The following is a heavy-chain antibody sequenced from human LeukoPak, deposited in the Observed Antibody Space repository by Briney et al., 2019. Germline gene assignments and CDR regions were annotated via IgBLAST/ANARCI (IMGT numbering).Heavy chain of an antibody. D-gene: IGHD2-15*01. J-gene: IGHJ5*02. CDR3: ARGQYCSGGSCYSDWFDP. CDR2: INHSGST. V-gene: IGHV4-34*01. CDR1: GGSFSGCY. Sequence: SETLSLTCAVYGGSFSGCYWSWIRQPPGKGLEWIGEINHSGSTNYNPSLKSRVTISVDTSKNQFSLKLSSVTAADTAVYYCARGQYCSGGSCYSDWFDPWGLGTLVTVSS.